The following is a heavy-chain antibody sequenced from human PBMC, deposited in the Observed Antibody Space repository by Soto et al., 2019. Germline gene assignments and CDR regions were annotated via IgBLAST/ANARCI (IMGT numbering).Heavy chain of an antibody. Sequence: GESLKISCKGSGYSFTSYWIGWVRQMPGKGLEWMGIIYPGDSDTRYSPSFQGQVTISADKSISTAYLQWSSLKASDTAMYYCVLGYCSSTSCYPGEYYMDVWGKGTTVTVSS. J-gene: IGHJ6*03. CDR2: IYPGDSDT. D-gene: IGHD2-2*01. CDR3: VLGYCSSTSCYPGEYYMDV. CDR1: GYSFTSYW. V-gene: IGHV5-51*01.